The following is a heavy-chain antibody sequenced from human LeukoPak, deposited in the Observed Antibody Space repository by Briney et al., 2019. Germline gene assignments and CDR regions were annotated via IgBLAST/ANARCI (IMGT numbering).Heavy chain of an antibody. Sequence: PSETLSLTCTVSGGSINSYYWSWIRQPPGRGLEWIGSIHYSGSTSYNPSLRSRVTISVDKSKNQFSLKLTSVTAADTAVYYCARDFWNGMFFFDHWGQGILVTVSS. V-gene: IGHV4-59*12. J-gene: IGHJ4*02. CDR1: GGSINSYY. CDR2: IHYSGST. D-gene: IGHD3-3*01. CDR3: ARDFWNGMFFFDH.